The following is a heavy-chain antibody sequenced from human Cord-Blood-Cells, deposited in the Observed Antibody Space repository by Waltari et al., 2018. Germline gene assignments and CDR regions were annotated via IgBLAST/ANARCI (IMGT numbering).Heavy chain of an antibody. Sequence: QVQLVESGGGVVQPGRSLRLSCAASGFTFSSYAMHWVRQAPGKGLELVAVISYDGSNKYYADSVKGRFTISRDNSKNTLYLQMNSLRAEDTAVYYCARYYSTITIFDYWGQGTLVTVSS. CDR1: GFTFSSYA. V-gene: IGHV3-30-3*01. J-gene: IGHJ4*02. CDR3: ARYYSTITIFDY. D-gene: IGHD6-13*01. CDR2: ISYDGSNK.